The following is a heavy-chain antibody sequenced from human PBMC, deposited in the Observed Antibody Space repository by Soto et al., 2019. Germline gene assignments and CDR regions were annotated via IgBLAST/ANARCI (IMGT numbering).Heavy chain of an antibody. CDR2: IYYSGST. CDR3: ARDRISSGSGYYYYYGMDV. CDR1: GGSISSYY. Sequence: PSETLSLTCTVSGGSISSYYWSWIRQPPGKGLEWIGYIYYSGSTNYNPSLKSRVTISVDTSKNQFSLKLSSVTAADTAVYYCARDRISSGSGYYYYYGMDVWGQGTTVTVSS. J-gene: IGHJ6*02. V-gene: IGHV4-59*01. D-gene: IGHD3-10*01.